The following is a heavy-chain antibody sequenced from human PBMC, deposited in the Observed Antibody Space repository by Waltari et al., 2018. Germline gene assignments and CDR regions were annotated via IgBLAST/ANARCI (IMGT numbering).Heavy chain of an antibody. CDR2: ISGRGGST. J-gene: IGHJ3*02. CDR1: GFTFSSYA. Sequence: EVQLVESGGGLVQPGGSLRLSCAASGFTFSSYAMSWVRQAPGKGLEGVSGISGRGGSTYYADSVKGRFTISRDNAKNTLYLQMNSLRAEDTAVYYCAKVEVVRGHDALDIWGQGTMVTVSS. V-gene: IGHV3-23*04. CDR3: AKVEVVRGHDALDI. D-gene: IGHD3-10*01.